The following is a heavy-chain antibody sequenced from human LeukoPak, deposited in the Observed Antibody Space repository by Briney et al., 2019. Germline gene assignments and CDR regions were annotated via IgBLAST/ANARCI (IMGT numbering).Heavy chain of an antibody. V-gene: IGHV3-74*01. CDR2: INRDGSST. D-gene: IGHD5-12*01. Sequence: GGSLRLSCAACGLTFSSYWMHWVRQAPGKGLVWVSRINRDGSSTLYADSVKGRFTISRDNAKNTLYLQMNSLRAEDTAVYYCARGYSRYLYYWGQGTLVTVSS. J-gene: IGHJ4*02. CDR3: ARGYSRYLYY. CDR1: GLTFSSYW.